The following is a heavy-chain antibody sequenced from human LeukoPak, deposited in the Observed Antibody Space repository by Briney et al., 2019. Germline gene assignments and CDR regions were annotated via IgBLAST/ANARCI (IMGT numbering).Heavy chain of an antibody. Sequence: GGSLRLSCAASAFTVSTNYMSWVRQAPGKGLEWVSVIYSGGSTYYADSVKGRFTISRDNSKNTLYLQMNSLRAEDTAVYYCARGAAAAGTDYYYYYGMDVWGQGTTVTVSS. D-gene: IGHD6-13*01. J-gene: IGHJ6*02. CDR2: IYSGGST. V-gene: IGHV3-53*01. CDR3: ARGAAAAGTDYYYYYGMDV. CDR1: AFTVSTNY.